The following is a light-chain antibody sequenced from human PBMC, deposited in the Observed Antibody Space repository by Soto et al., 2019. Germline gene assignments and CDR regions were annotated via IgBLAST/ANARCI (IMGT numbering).Light chain of an antibody. Sequence: EIVMTQSPATLSVSPGERATLSCRASQSLSGNLAWYHQKPGQAPRVLIYRASTRATGVPARFIASGCGTEFTPTISSRLSEDAVVDYYHQYSNWSPWTFGPGTKVEIK. CDR1: QSLSGN. J-gene: IGKJ1*01. CDR3: HQYSNWSPWT. V-gene: IGKV3-15*01. CDR2: RAS.